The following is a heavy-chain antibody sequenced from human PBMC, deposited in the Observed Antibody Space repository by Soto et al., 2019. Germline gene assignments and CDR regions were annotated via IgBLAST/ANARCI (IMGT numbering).Heavy chain of an antibody. J-gene: IGHJ4*02. CDR1: GFTFSDYD. Sequence: QVQLAESGGGLVEPGGYLRISCAASGFTFSDYDMSWIRQSPGKGLEWVSFVSSRGTTMYFADSVKDRFTISRDTAKNSLYLQLNSLRAEDTAVYYCARMGPRAARPSYWGQGTLVTVSS. CDR2: VSSRGTTM. CDR3: ARMGPRAARPSY. D-gene: IGHD6-6*01. V-gene: IGHV3-11*01.